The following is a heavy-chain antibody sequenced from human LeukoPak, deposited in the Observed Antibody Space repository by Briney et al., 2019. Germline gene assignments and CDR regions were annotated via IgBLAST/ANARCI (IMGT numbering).Heavy chain of an antibody. CDR2: IYYTGST. D-gene: IGHD2-2*01. CDR1: GASISSYY. CDR3: ATRVRRTSPGVFDI. Sequence: SETLSLTCTVSGASISSYYWSWFRQSPGKGLESIGYIYYTGSTNYNPSLKSRVTMSVDTSKNQFSLRLNSVTAADTAVYYCATRVRRTSPGVFDIWGQGTLVTDSS. V-gene: IGHV4-59*13. J-gene: IGHJ3*02.